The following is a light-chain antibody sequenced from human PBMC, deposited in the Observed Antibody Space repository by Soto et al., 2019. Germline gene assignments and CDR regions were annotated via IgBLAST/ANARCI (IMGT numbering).Light chain of an antibody. V-gene: IGLV1-47*01. CDR2: RNN. CDR1: SSNIGSNY. J-gene: IGLJ2*01. Sequence: QSVLTQPPSASGTPGQRVTISCSGSSSNIGSNYVYWYQQLPGTAPKLLIYRNNQRPSGVPDRFSGSKSGTSASLAISGLRSEDAADYYCAAWDDSLSVVFGGGTKLTVL. CDR3: AAWDDSLSVV.